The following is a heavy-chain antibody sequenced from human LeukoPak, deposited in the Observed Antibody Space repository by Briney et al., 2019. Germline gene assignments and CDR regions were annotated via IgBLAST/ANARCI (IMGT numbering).Heavy chain of an antibody. J-gene: IGHJ5*02. D-gene: IGHD2-2*01. Sequence: ASVKVSCKASGYTFTGYYMHWVRQAPGQGLEWMGWINPNSGGTNYAQKFQGRVTMTRDTPISTAYMELSRLRSDDTAVYYCARDSQPAMWQLRWFDPWGQGTLVTVSS. CDR2: INPNSGGT. CDR1: GYTFTGYY. V-gene: IGHV1-2*02. CDR3: ARDSQPAMWQLRWFDP.